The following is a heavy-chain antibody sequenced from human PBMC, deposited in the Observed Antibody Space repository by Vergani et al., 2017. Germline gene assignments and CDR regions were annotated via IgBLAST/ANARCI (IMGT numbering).Heavy chain of an antibody. CDR3: ARDPALAGTTWGWGY. J-gene: IGHJ4*02. Sequence: QVQLVQSGAEVKKPGASVKVSCKASGYTFTSYGISWVRQAPGQGLEWMGWISAYNGNTNYTQKLQGRVTMTTDTSTSTAYMELRSLRSDDTAVYYCARDPALAGTTWGWGYWGQGTLVTVSS. V-gene: IGHV1-18*01. CDR2: ISAYNGNT. CDR1: GYTFTSYG. D-gene: IGHD6-19*01.